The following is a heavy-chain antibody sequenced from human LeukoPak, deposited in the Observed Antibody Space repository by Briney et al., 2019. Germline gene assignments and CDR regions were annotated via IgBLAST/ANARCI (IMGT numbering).Heavy chain of an antibody. V-gene: IGHV4-4*07. J-gene: IGHJ4*02. D-gene: IGHD4-17*01. CDR3: ARDEDYGSNFDY. CDR1: GGSISSSY. CDR2: MYTSGST. Sequence: PSETLSLTCTVSGGSISSSYWSWIRQPPGKGLEWIGRMYTSGSTAYNPSLMSRVTMSVATSKNQFSLKLRSVTAADSAVYYCARDEDYGSNFDYWGQGTLVTVSS.